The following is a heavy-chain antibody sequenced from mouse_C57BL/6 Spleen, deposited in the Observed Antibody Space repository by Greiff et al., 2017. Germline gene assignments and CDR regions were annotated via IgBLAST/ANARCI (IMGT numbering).Heavy chain of an antibody. CDR3: TRAPYYYGSSFLFDY. CDR1: GFTFSSYA. Sequence: EVQVVESGEGLVKPGGSLKLSCAASGFTFSSYAMSWVRQTPEKRLEWVAYISSGGDYIYYADTVKGRFTISRDNARNTLYLQMSSLKSEDTAMYYCTRAPYYYGSSFLFDYWGQGTTLTVSS. V-gene: IGHV5-9-1*02. CDR2: ISSGGDYI. D-gene: IGHD1-1*01. J-gene: IGHJ2*01.